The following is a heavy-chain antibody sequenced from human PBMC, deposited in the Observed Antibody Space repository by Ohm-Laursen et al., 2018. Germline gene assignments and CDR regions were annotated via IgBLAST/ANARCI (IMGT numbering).Heavy chain of an antibody. CDR1: RLTFTNYA. CDR3: AKGGGMGV. J-gene: IGHJ6*02. CDR2: ISGSGST. D-gene: IGHD5-12*01. V-gene: IGHV3-23*01. Sequence: SLRLSCSASRLTFTNYALFWVRQAPGKGLAWVSAISGSGSTLYADSVKGRFTIFRDNSTNTLFLQMNTLRAEDTAVYYCAKGGGMGVWGQGTTVSVSS.